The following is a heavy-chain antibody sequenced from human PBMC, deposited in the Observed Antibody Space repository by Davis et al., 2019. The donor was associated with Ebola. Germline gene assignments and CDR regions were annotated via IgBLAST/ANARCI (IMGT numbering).Heavy chain of an antibody. CDR3: ARDRDPYYDIMIGYSPIDY. CDR2: ISSSGSTI. V-gene: IGHV3-11*01. Sequence: PGGSLRLSCAASGFTFSDYYMSWIRQAPGKGLEWVSYISSSGSTIYYADSVKGRFTISRDNAKNSLYLQMNSLRAEDTAVYYCARDRDPYYDIMIGYSPIDYWGQGTLVTVSS. J-gene: IGHJ4*02. CDR1: GFTFSDYY. D-gene: IGHD3-9*01.